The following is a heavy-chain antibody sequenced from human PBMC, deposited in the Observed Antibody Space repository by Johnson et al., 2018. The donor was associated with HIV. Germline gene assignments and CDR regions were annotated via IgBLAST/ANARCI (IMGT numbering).Heavy chain of an antibody. CDR1: GFTVSSNY. CDR2: ISGSGGST. CDR3: ARSRWADDAFDG. V-gene: IGHV3-23*04. D-gene: IGHD1-26*01. J-gene: IGHJ3*01. Sequence: VLLVESGGGLVQPGGSLRLSCAASGFTVSSNYMSWVRQAPGKGLEWVSVISGSGGSTYYADSVKGRFTISRDNAKNTVYLQMISLRAEDMAVYYCARSRWADDAFDGWGQGTMVTVSS.